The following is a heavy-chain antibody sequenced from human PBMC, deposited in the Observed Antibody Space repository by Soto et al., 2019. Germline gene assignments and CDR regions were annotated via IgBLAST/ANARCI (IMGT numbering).Heavy chain of an antibody. CDR3: ARGRMGATRFDY. V-gene: IGHV2-5*01. D-gene: IGHD1-26*01. Sequence: SGPTAGEPTQTLTLTCTFSGFSLSTNGVGVGWIRQPPGKALEWLALIYWNDDKNYSPSLKSRLTITKDTSKNQVVLTMTNLDPVDTAVYYCARGRMGATRFDYWGQGTLVTVSS. J-gene: IGHJ4*02. CDR1: GFSLSTNGVG. CDR2: IYWNDDK.